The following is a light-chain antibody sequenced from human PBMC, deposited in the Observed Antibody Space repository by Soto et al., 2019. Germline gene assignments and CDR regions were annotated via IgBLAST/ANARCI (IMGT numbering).Light chain of an antibody. V-gene: IGLV2-11*01. J-gene: IGLJ1*01. CDR2: DVS. CDR1: SSDVGGYNY. Sequence: QSVLTQPRSVSGSPGQSVTISCTGTSSDVGGYNYVSWYQQHPGKAPKLMIYDVSKRPSGVPDRFSGSKSGNTASLTISGLLSEDEADYYCCSYAGSHTSLHVFGTGTKLTVL. CDR3: CSYAGSHTSLHV.